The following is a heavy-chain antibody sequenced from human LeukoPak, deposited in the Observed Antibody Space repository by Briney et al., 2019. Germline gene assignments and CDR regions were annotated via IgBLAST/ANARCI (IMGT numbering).Heavy chain of an antibody. D-gene: IGHD1-7*01. CDR1: GFSFSDYY. Sequence: TGGSLRLSCAASGFSFSDYYMGWIRQAPGKGLEWPSYISGSGTIIFYADSVKGRFTISRDNAKNSLDLQMNSLRAEDTAVYYCGRDFGLIGTKRSFDIWGQGTMVTVSS. CDR3: GRDFGLIGTKRSFDI. V-gene: IGHV3-11*01. CDR2: ISGSGTII. J-gene: IGHJ3*02.